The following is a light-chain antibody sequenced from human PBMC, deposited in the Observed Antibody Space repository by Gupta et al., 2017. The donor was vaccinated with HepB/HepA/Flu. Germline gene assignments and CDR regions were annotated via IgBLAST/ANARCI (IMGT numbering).Light chain of an antibody. V-gene: IGKV4-1*01. J-gene: IGKJ4*01. Sequence: DIVMTQSPDSLTVSLGERATVNCKSSQSVLYSSNNKNFLAWYQQKRGQPPKLLINWASTRESAVPDRFNASGSGTDFTLTITNLQAEDVAVYYCQQFFNTPLTFGGGTKVEIK. CDR1: QSVLYSSNNKNF. CDR3: QQFFNTPLT. CDR2: WAS.